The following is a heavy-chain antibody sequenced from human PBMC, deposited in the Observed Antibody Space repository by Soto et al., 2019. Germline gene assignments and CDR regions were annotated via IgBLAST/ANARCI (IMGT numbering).Heavy chain of an antibody. CDR3: ARRARPDFYFMDV. D-gene: IGHD6-6*01. CDR2: ISSNGVGT. J-gene: IGHJ6*03. CDR1: AFTLSSYA. V-gene: IGHV3-64*01. Sequence: EVQLAESGGGLAQPGGSLRLSCADSAFTLSSYAMDWVRHAPGKGLEYVSGISSNGVGTYYANSVQGRFTISRDNSKNTVYLQMGSLRPEDMTVYYCARRARPDFYFMDVWGKGTTVTVSS.